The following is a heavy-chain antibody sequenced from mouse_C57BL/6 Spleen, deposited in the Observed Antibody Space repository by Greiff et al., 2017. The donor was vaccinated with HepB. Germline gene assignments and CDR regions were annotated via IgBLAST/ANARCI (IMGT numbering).Heavy chain of an antibody. CDR1: GFTFTDYY. J-gene: IGHJ2*01. V-gene: IGHV7-3*01. CDR2: IRNKANGYTT. Sequence: EVKLVESGGGLVQPGGSLSLSCAASGFTFTDYYMSWVRQPPGKALEWLGFIRNKANGYTTEYSASVKGRFTISRDNSQSILYLQMNALRAEDSAPYYGARYYGHFYYFDYWGQGTTLTVSS. CDR3: ARYYGHFYYFDY. D-gene: IGHD1-1*01.